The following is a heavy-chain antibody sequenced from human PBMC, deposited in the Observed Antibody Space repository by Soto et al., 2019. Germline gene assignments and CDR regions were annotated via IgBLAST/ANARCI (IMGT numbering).Heavy chain of an antibody. CDR2: ISAYNGNK. V-gene: IGHV1-18*01. Sequence: QVQLVQSGAEVKKPGASVKVSCKTSGYTFTSYAICWVRQAPGQGLEWMGWISAYNGNKKYAQKFQDRVTMTTDTSTSTAYMELTSLRSDDTAVYYCARLRLGGITAPAPHDLNYWGQGTLVTVSS. CDR1: GYTFTSYA. D-gene: IGHD1-20*01. CDR3: ARLRLGGITAPAPHDLNY. J-gene: IGHJ4*02.